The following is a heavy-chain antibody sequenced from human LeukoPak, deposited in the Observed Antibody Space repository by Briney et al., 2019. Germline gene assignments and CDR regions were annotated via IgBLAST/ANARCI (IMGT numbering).Heavy chain of an antibody. CDR2: IKSKTDGGTT. J-gene: IGHJ4*02. Sequence: GGSLRLSCAASGFTFRNASMSWVRQAPGKGLEWVGRIKSKTDGGTTDYAAPVKGRFIISRDDSKNTLYLQMNSLKTEDTAVYFCAHRNTAMVRVDYWGQGTLVTVPS. CDR3: AHRNTAMVRVDY. CDR1: GFTFRNAS. D-gene: IGHD5-18*01. V-gene: IGHV3-15*01.